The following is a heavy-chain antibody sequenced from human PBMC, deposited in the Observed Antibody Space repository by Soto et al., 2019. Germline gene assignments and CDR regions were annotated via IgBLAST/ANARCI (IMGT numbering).Heavy chain of an antibody. Sequence: PSETLSLTCAAYGGPFNGYYWSWIRQPPGKGLEWIGEINHSGSGNYNPSLKSRVTISLDTSKNQFSLKLDSVTAADTAVYYRARVVRGWHPHFDSWGQGTLVTVSS. V-gene: IGHV4-34*01. CDR2: INHSGSG. D-gene: IGHD2-21*01. CDR1: GGPFNGYY. CDR3: ARVVRGWHPHFDS. J-gene: IGHJ4*02.